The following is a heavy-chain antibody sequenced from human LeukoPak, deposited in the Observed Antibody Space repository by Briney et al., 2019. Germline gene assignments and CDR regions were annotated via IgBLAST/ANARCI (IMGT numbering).Heavy chain of an antibody. Sequence: GGSLRLSCGVPGFTFSSYDMHWVRQAPGKGLEWVAVILYDGSNKNYADSVKGRFTISRDNSKNTLYLQMNSLRVEDTAVYYCAARGFRCRPATAENPLDCWGQGTLVTVSS. D-gene: IGHD5-12*01. CDR2: ILYDGSNK. CDR3: AARGFRCRPATAENPLDC. V-gene: IGHV3-30*03. CDR1: GFTFSSYD. J-gene: IGHJ4*02.